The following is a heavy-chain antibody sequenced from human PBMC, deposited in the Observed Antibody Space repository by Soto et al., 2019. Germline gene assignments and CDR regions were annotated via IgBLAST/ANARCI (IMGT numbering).Heavy chain of an antibody. CDR2: IYYSGST. V-gene: IGHV4-59*01. Sequence: SETLSLTCTVSGGSISSYYWSWIRQPPGKGLEWIGYIYYSGSTNYNPSLKSRVTISVDTSKNQFSLKLSSVTAADTAVYYCASARYYDILTGSISYYYYYMDVWGKGTTVTVSS. J-gene: IGHJ6*03. D-gene: IGHD3-9*01. CDR3: ASARYYDILTGSISYYYYYMDV. CDR1: GGSISSYY.